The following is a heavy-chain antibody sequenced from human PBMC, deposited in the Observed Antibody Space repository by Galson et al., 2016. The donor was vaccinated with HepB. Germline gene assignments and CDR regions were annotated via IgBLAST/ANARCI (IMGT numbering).Heavy chain of an antibody. CDR2: IRGSGTGT. J-gene: IGHJ4*02. CDR1: GFSISIYS. V-gene: IGHV3-23*01. D-gene: IGHD6-19*01. CDR3: VKGPVASGRMPIDY. Sequence: SLRLSCAASGFSISIYSMNWVRQAPGKGLEWVSAIRGSGTGTSYTDSVKGRFTISRDNFKNMVYLQQNSLRAEDTALYYCVKGPVASGRMPIDYWGQGTLVIVSS.